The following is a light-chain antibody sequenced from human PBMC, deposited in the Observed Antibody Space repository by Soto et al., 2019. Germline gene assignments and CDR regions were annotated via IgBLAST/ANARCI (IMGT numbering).Light chain of an antibody. Sequence: DIRMTQSPSSLSASVGDRVTITCQASQDITKYLNWYQQKPGKAPKLLIYDASNLETGVPSRFSGSGSGTDFTCNISSLQSEDIATYYCQQYDNLPRTFGPGTKVDIK. CDR2: DAS. J-gene: IGKJ3*01. V-gene: IGKV1-33*01. CDR1: QDITKY. CDR3: QQYDNLPRT.